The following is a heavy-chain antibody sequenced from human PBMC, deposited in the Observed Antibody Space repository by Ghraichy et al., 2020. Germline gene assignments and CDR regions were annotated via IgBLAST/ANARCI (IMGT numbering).Heavy chain of an antibody. V-gene: IGHV3-7*03. CDR1: GFTFSSFW. CDR3: ARVCRCGWGSDY. J-gene: IGHJ4*02. CDR2: INEGGHGE. D-gene: IGHD6-19*01. Sequence: GESLNISCAVSGFTFSSFWMTWVRQAPGKGLEWVANINEGGHGEYYVDSVKGRFTISRDNAKNSLYLQISSLRAEDTAVYYCARVCRCGWGSDYWGQGILVTVSS.